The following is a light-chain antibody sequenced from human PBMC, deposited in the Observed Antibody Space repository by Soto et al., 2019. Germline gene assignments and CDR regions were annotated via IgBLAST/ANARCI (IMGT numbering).Light chain of an antibody. CDR3: QQYHIFSWT. CDR1: QSISSW. CDR2: KAS. J-gene: IGKJ1*01. V-gene: IGKV1-5*03. Sequence: DIHMTQSPSTLSASVGDRVTITCRASQSISSWLAWYQQKPGKAPKLLINKASSLESGVPSRFSGSGSGTEFTLTISSLQPDDFATYYCQQYHIFSWTFGQGTKVEI.